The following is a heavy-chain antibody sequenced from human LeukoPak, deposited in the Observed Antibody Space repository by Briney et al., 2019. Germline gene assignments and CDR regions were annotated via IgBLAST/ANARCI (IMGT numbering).Heavy chain of an antibody. Sequence: SVKVSCKAPVFTFTSSAMQWVRQARGQRLEWIGWIVVGSGNTNYAQKFQERVTITRDMSTSTAYMELSSLRSEDTAVYYCAAGSSWYSDYWGQGTLVTVSS. CDR3: AAGSSWYSDY. V-gene: IGHV1-58*02. CDR2: IVVGSGNT. J-gene: IGHJ4*02. D-gene: IGHD6-13*01. CDR1: VFTFTSSA.